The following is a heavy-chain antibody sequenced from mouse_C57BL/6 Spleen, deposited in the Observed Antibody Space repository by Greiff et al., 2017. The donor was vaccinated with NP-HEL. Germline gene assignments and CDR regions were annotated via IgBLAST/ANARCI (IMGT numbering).Heavy chain of an antibody. CDR2: ISSGSSTI. CDR3: ATASSGYVDY. Sequence: DVMLVESGGGLVKPGGSLKLSCAASGFTFSDYGMHWVRQAPEKGLEWVAYISSGSSTIYYADTVTGRFTISRDNAKNTLFLQMTSLRSEDTAMYYCATASSGYVDYWGQGTTLTVSS. D-gene: IGHD3-2*02. V-gene: IGHV5-17*01. J-gene: IGHJ2*01. CDR1: GFTFSDYG.